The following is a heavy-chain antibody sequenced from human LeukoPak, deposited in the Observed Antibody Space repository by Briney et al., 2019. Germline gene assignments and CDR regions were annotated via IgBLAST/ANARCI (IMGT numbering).Heavy chain of an antibody. CDR1: GFTFSSYW. CDR2: IKQDGSEK. Sequence: GGSLRLSCAASGFTFSSYWMSWVRQAPGKGLEWVANIKQDGSEKNYTDSVKGRFTISRDNAKNSLLLQMNSLRVEDTAVYYCARERGGQSNDYLHGGPFDYWGQGTLVTVSS. CDR3: ARERGGQSNDYLHGGPFDY. D-gene: IGHD3-16*01. J-gene: IGHJ4*02. V-gene: IGHV3-7*05.